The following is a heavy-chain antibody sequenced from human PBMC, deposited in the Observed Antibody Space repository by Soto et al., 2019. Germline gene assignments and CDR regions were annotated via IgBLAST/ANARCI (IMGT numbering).Heavy chain of an antibody. J-gene: IGHJ6*02. Sequence: QVQLQESGPGLVKPSQTLSLTCTVSGGSISSGGYYWSWIRQHPGKGLEWIGYIYYSGSTYYNPSLKSRVTISVDTSKNQFCRKLSSVTAADTAVYYCARDRNCDYGYYYYGMDVWGQGTTVTVSS. CDR3: ARDRNCDYGYYYYGMDV. V-gene: IGHV4-31*03. CDR1: GGSISSGGYY. CDR2: IYYSGST. D-gene: IGHD4-17*01.